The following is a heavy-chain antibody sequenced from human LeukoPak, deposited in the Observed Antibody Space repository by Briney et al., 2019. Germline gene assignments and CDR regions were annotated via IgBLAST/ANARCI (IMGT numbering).Heavy chain of an antibody. CDR1: GFTFSSYT. D-gene: IGHD6-13*01. J-gene: IGHJ4*02. CDR2: ITSSSSYI. CDR3: ARGRGAAAGTGYCFDY. Sequence: GGSLRLSCAASGFTFSSYTMNWVRQAPGKGLEWVSSITSSSSYIYYADSVKGRFSISRDNANNSLYLQLNSLRAEDTAVYYCARGRGAAAGTGYCFDYWGQGTLVTVSS. V-gene: IGHV3-21*01.